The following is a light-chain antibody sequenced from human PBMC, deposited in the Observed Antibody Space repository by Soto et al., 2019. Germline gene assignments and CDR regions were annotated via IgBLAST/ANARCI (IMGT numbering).Light chain of an antibody. J-gene: IGKJ1*01. Sequence: DIQMTQSPSTLSASVGDRVTITCRASQSISSWLAWYQQKPGKAPKLLIYEASTLESGDPSRFSGSGSGTEFTLTISSLQPDDFATYYCQQYNSFWTFGQGTKVEIK. CDR3: QQYNSFWT. CDR1: QSISSW. V-gene: IGKV1-5*03. CDR2: EAS.